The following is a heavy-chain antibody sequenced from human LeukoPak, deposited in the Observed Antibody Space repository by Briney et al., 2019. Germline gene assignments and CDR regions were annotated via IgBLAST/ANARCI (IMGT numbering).Heavy chain of an antibody. CDR1: GFTISDYT. J-gene: IGHJ4*02. V-gene: IGHV3-48*01. D-gene: IGHD4-23*01. CDR2: ICASTI. CDR3: ARTVNAVVNCDY. Sequence: GGYLRLYCAASGFTISDYTMNWVRQAQGNGLEWVSYICASTILYAESVKGRFTISTDNAKNSLFLEMNSLRVEDTSVYYCARTVNAVVNCDYLGQGTLVTVS.